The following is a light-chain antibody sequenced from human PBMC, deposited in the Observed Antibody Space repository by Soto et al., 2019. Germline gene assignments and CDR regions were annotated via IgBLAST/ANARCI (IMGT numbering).Light chain of an antibody. CDR3: QQTYSTIVS. CDR2: SAS. CDR1: QTIRTY. Sequence: DIQMTQSPPSLSSSVGDRVTITCRASQTIRTYLHWYQQKPGKAPNLLIYSASNLQSGVPSRFSGSVSGTDFTLTISSLQPEDSGTYDGQQTYSTIVSFGGLTKVDIK. V-gene: IGKV1-39*01. J-gene: IGKJ4*01.